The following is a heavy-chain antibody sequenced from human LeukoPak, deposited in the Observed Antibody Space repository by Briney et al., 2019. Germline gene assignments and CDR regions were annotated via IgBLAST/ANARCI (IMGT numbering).Heavy chain of an antibody. D-gene: IGHD1-26*01. V-gene: IGHV1-2*02. CDR3: ARDLKRTVGATTASDY. Sequence: AASVKVSCKASGYTFTGYYMHWVRQAPGQGLEWMGWINPNSGGTNYAQKFQGRVTMTRGTSISTAYMELSRLRSDDTAVYYCARDLKRTVGATTASDYWGQGTLVTVSS. CDR1: GYTFTGYY. CDR2: INPNSGGT. J-gene: IGHJ4*02.